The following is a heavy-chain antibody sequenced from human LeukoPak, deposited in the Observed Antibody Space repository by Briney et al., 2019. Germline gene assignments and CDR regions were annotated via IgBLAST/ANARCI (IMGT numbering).Heavy chain of an antibody. CDR2: IYYSGST. CDR3: ARGSAYSYGCFDY. Sequence: SETLSLTCTVSGGSISSYYWSWIRQPPGKGLEWIGYIYYSGSTNYNPSLKSRVTISVDTSKNQFSLKLSSVTAAATAVYYCARGSAYSYGCFDYWGQGTLVTVSS. J-gene: IGHJ4*02. D-gene: IGHD5-18*01. CDR1: GGSISSYY. V-gene: IGHV4-59*01.